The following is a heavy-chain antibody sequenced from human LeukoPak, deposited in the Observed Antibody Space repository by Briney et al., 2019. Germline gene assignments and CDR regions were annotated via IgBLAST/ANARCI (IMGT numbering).Heavy chain of an antibody. CDR3: ARDRTNFISGSYYPNWFDP. V-gene: IGHV3-7*01. D-gene: IGHD1-26*01. J-gene: IGHJ5*02. Sequence: GGSLRLSCAASGFTFSSYWMSWVRQAPGKGLEWVANIKQDGSEKYYVDSVKGRFTISRDNAKNSLYLHRNSLRAEDTAVYYCARDRTNFISGSYYPNWFDPWGQGTLVTVSS. CDR1: GFTFSSYW. CDR2: IKQDGSEK.